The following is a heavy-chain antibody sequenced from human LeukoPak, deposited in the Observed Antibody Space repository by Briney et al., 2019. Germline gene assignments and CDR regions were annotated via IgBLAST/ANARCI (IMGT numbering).Heavy chain of an antibody. D-gene: IGHD5-24*01. CDR3: ARALFGWLQFSVGY. V-gene: IGHV1-2*02. Sequence: ASVKVSCKASGYTFTGYYMHWVRQAPGQGLEWMGWINPNSGGTNYAQKFQGRVTMTRDTSISTAYMELSGLRSDDTAVYYCARALFGWLQFSVGYWGQGTLVTVSS. J-gene: IGHJ4*02. CDR1: GYTFTGYY. CDR2: INPNSGGT.